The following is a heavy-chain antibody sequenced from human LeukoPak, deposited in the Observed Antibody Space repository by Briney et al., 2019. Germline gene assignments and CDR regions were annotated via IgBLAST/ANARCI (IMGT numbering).Heavy chain of an antibody. CDR3: ARQRGGSGSYYRYIVYDY. J-gene: IGHJ4*02. V-gene: IGHV4-59*05. CDR2: IYYSGNT. D-gene: IGHD3-10*01. Sequence: SETLSLTCTVSGGSISGPYWSWVRQPPGKGLEWIGSIYYSGNTYYNPSLKSRLTISVDTSQNQFSLRLTSVTAADTAVYYCARQRGGSGSYYRYIVYDYWGQGTLVTVPS. CDR1: GGSISGPY.